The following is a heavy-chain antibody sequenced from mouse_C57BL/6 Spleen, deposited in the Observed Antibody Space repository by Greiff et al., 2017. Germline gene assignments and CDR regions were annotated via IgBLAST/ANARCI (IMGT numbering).Heavy chain of an antibody. Sequence: QVQLQQSGPELVKPGASVKISCKASGYAFSSSWMNWVKQRPGKGLEWIGRIYPGDGDTNYNGKFKGKATLTADKSSSTAYMQLSSLTSEDSAVYFCARYSNYGLGYWGQGTTLTVSS. CDR1: GYAFSSSW. J-gene: IGHJ2*01. V-gene: IGHV1-82*01. CDR3: ARYSNYGLGY. D-gene: IGHD2-5*01. CDR2: IYPGDGDT.